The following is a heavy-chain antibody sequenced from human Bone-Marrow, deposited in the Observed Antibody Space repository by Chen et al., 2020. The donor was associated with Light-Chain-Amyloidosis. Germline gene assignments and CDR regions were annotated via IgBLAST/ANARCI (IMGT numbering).Heavy chain of an antibody. V-gene: IGHV3-7*01. CDR3: ARGTYYYGSGSYNWFDP. J-gene: IGHJ5*02. CDR2: IKQDGSEK. D-gene: IGHD3-10*01. Sequence: EGQLVQSGGGLVQPGGSLRLSCEASGFTFNGYWMSWVRQAPGKGLEWVANIKQDGSEKYYVDSVKGRFTISRDNAKNSLYLQMNSLRAEDTAVYYCARGTYYYGSGSYNWFDPWGQGTLVTVSS. CDR1: GFTFNGYW.